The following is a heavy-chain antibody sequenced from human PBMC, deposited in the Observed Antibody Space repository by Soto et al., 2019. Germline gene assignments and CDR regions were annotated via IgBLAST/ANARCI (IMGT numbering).Heavy chain of an antibody. CDR2: ISGSGGST. D-gene: IGHD2-15*01. CDR1: GFTFSSRA. J-gene: IGHJ4*02. Sequence: EVHLLESGGGLVQPGGSLRLSCGASGFTFSSRAMSWVRQAPGKGLEWVSGISGSGGSTYYADSVKGRFTISRDNSKSTLYLQMNSLRAEDTAVYYCAKGDCSGGTCYSLVYFDYWGQGTLVSVSS. CDR3: AKGDCSGGTCYSLVYFDY. V-gene: IGHV3-23*01.